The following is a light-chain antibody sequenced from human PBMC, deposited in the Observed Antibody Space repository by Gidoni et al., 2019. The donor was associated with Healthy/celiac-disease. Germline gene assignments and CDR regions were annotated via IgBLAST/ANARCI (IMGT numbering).Light chain of an antibody. CDR1: RSVSSY. CDR3: QQRSNWPLT. J-gene: IGKJ4*01. V-gene: IGKV3-11*01. Sequence: EIVLTQSPATLSLSPGERATLSCRDSRSVSSYLAWYHQKPGQAPRLLIYDASNRATGIPARCSGSGSGTDFTLTISRLEPEDFAVYYCQQRSNWPLTFGGGTKVEIK. CDR2: DAS.